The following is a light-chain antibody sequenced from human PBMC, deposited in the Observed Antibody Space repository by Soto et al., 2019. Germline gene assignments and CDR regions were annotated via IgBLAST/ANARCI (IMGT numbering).Light chain of an antibody. CDR3: SSYTSSSTLDV. J-gene: IGLJ2*01. V-gene: IGLV2-14*01. CDR2: EVS. CDR1: SSDVGGYNY. Sequence: QSALTQPASVSGSPGQSITISCTGTSSDVGGYNYVSWYQQHPGKAPKHMIYEVSNRPSGVSNRFSGSKSGNTASLTISGLQAEDEADYYCSSYTSSSTLDVFGGGTQLTVL.